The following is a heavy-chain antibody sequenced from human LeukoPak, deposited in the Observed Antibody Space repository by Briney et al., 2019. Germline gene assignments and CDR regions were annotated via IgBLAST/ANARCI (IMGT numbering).Heavy chain of an antibody. CDR3: ARDPFLRVGYGDV. V-gene: IGHV1-2*02. CDR1: GCTFTGYY. J-gene: IGHJ6*04. Sequence: ASVKVTCKASGCTFTGYYLHWVRQAPGQGLVWMGWINPNSGGTNYAQKCQGRLTRTRDTSHSTAYLEQSRLRSDDTAVYYCARDPFLRVGYGDVWGRGTADTVSS. D-gene: IGHD2-8*02. CDR2: INPNSGGT.